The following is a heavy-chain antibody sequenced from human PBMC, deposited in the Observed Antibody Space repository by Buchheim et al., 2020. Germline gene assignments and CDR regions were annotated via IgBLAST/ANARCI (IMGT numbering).Heavy chain of an antibody. V-gene: IGHV4-34*01. Sequence: QVQLQQWGAGLLKPSETLSLTCAVYGGSFSGYYWSWIRQPPGKGLEWIGEINHSGSTNYNPSRKSRVTISVDTSKNQFYLKLSSVTAADTAVYYCARVGVELEHTFLDYWGQGTL. CDR3: ARVGVELEHTFLDY. CDR2: INHSGST. CDR1: GGSFSGYY. J-gene: IGHJ4*02. D-gene: IGHD1/OR15-1a*01.